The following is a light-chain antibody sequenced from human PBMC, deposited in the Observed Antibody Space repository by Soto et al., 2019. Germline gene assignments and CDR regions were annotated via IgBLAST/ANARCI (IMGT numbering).Light chain of an antibody. CDR2: WAS. Sequence: DIVMTQSPDSLAVSLGERATINCKSSQSVLYSSNNKNYLAWYQQKPGQPPKLLIYWASTRECGVPDRVSGSGSGTDFTLTISSLQAEDVAVYYCEEYYSTPLTFGGGTKVEIK. V-gene: IGKV4-1*01. CDR3: EEYYSTPLT. J-gene: IGKJ4*01. CDR1: QSVLYSSNNKNY.